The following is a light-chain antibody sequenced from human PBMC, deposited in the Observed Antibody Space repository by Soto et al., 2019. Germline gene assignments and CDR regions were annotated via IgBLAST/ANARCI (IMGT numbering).Light chain of an antibody. J-gene: IGKJ5*01. CDR2: GAS. CDR3: QQCHMWPIT. CDR1: QSVSSSY. V-gene: IGKV3-20*01. Sequence: EIVLTQSPGTLSLSPGERATLSCRASQSVSSSYLAWYQQKPGQAPRLLIYGASSRATGIPDRFSGSGSGTDFTLTISSLEPEDFAVYYCQQCHMWPITFGRGTRLEIK.